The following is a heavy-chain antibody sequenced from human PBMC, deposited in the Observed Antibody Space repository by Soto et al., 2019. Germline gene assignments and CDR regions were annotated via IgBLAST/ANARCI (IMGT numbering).Heavy chain of an antibody. CDR2: ISGYNGNT. CDR3: ARDYSRSCREY. CDR1: GYTFTSYG. V-gene: IGHV1-18*04. D-gene: IGHD6-13*01. Sequence: ASVKVSFKASGYTFTSYGISWMRQAPGQGLEWMGWISGYNGNTNYTQKFEGRVAMTTDTSTTTAYMELRSLRSDDTAVYYCARDYSRSCREYWGQGTLVTVS. J-gene: IGHJ4*02.